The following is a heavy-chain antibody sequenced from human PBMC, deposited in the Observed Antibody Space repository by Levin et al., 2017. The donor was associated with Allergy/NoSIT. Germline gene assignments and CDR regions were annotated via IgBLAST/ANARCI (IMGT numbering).Heavy chain of an antibody. CDR3: AKINRGYFDY. J-gene: IGHJ4*02. CDR1: GFTFYSHP. CDR2: ISGSAGNK. D-gene: IGHD2/OR15-2a*01. V-gene: IGHV3-23*01. Sequence: GGSLRLSCAASGFTFYSHPMAWVRQAPGKGLEWVSAISGSAGNKYYADSVKGRFTISRDNSKDTVVLEMNSLRVEDTAVYYCAKINRGYFDYWGQGTVVTVSS.